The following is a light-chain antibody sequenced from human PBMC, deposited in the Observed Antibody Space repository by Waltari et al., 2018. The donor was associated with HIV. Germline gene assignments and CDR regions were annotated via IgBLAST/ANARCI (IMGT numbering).Light chain of an antibody. CDR2: WAS. CDR1: QSVLYTSNNKNF. J-gene: IGKJ4*01. Sequence: DIVITQSPDSLAVSLGERATINCKSSQSVLYTSNNKNFLAWYQQTPGQPPKLLISWASTRESVVPDRFSGSGSETDFTLTINSLRAEDVAIYHCQQYYSLPLTFGGGTKVEI. CDR3: QQYYSLPLT. V-gene: IGKV4-1*01.